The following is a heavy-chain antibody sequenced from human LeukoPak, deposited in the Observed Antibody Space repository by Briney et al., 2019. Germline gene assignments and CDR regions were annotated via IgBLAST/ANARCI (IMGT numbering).Heavy chain of an antibody. J-gene: IGHJ5*02. CDR2: ISSSGSTI. CDR1: GFVFSNYE. D-gene: IGHD3-22*01. CDR3: ARVGDRTGYHYWFDP. V-gene: IGHV3-48*03. Sequence: PGGSLRLSCAASGFVFSNYEMNWVRQAPGRGLEWVSYISSSGSTIFYADSVKGRFTISRDNAKNSLFLQMNSLRAEDTAVYYCARVGDRTGYHYWFDPWGQGTLVTVPS.